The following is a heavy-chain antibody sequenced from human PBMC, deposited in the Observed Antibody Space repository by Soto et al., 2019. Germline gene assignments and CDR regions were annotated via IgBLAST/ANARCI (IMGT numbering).Heavy chain of an antibody. CDR3: AKGGRYCSSTSCYGALN. J-gene: IGHJ4*02. Sequence: PWRSLRLSCAASGFTFSSYAMSWVRQAPGKGLEWVSDISVSGGSTYYADSVKGRFTISRDNSKNTLYLQMNSLRAGDTAVYYCAKGGRYCSSTSCYGALNWGQGTLVTVSS. CDR1: GFTFSSYA. CDR2: ISVSGGST. D-gene: IGHD2-2*01. V-gene: IGHV3-23*01.